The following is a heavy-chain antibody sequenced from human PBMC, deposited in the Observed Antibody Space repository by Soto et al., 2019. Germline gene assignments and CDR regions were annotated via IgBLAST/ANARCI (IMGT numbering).Heavy chain of an antibody. CDR3: AHRLSPAGYNWNDYWFDP. J-gene: IGHJ5*02. Sequence: GGSLRLSCAASGFTFSTYAVNWLRQYPGKGLEWLSYISSSSATIYYADSVKGRFTTSRDNGKNSLFLQMDSLRDEDTAVYYCAHRLSPAGYNWNDYWFDPWGQGTLVTVSS. CDR2: ISSSSATI. V-gene: IGHV3-48*02. D-gene: IGHD1-20*01. CDR1: GFTFSTYA.